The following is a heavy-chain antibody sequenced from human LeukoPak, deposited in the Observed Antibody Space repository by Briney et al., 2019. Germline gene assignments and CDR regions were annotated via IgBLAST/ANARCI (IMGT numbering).Heavy chain of an antibody. J-gene: IGHJ4*02. V-gene: IGHV4-30-4*01. CDR2: IYYSGST. D-gene: IGHD3-22*01. Sequence: SQTLSLTCTVSGGSISRGDYYWSWIRQPPGKGLEWIGYIYYSGSTDYNPSLKSRVTISVDTSKNHFSLKLSSVTAADTAVYYCARLYDSSGYYYPFDYWGQGTLVTVSS. CDR3: ARLYDSSGYYYPFDY. CDR1: GGSISRGDYY.